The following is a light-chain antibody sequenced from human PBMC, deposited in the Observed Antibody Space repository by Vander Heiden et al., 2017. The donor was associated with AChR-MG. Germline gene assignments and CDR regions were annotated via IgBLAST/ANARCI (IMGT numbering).Light chain of an antibody. J-gene: IGKJ3*01. Sequence: DIVMTQSTLSVPLLPRAPASVSCRTSQSLLHSNGYNYLDWYLQKPGQSRQLLIYLGSSRASGVPDRFSGSGSGTDFTLKISRVEAEDVGIYYCKQALQAPGAFGHGTKVDF. V-gene: IGKV2-28*01. CDR2: LGS. CDR3: KQALQAPGA. CDR1: QSLLHSNGYNY.